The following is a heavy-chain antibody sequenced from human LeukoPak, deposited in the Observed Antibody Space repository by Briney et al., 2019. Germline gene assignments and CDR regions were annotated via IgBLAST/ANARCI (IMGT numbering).Heavy chain of an antibody. CDR2: FHNSGTS. CDR3: TRGAGWLIDY. J-gene: IGHJ4*02. D-gene: IGHD3-16*01. CDR1: DDSISDYY. V-gene: IGHV4-59*01. Sequence: SETLSLTCTVSDDSISDYYRGWIRQPPGKGLEWIGNFHNSGTSTYNPSLKSRVTISADTSKNQFSLKLNSLTTADTAVYYCTRGAGWLIDYWGQGILVTVSS.